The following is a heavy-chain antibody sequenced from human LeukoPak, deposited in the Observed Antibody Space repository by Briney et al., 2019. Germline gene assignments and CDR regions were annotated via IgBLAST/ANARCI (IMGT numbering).Heavy chain of an antibody. J-gene: IGHJ3*02. CDR1: GGSFSGYY. D-gene: IGHD4-17*01. V-gene: IGHV4-34*01. CDR3: ARGFYDYGDSPYAFDI. Sequence: SETLSLTCAVYGGSFSGYYWSWTRQPPGKGLEWIGEINHSGSTNYNPSLKSRVTISVDTSKNQFSLKLSSVTAADTAVYYCARGFYDYGDSPYAFDIWGQGQWSPSLQ. CDR2: INHSGST.